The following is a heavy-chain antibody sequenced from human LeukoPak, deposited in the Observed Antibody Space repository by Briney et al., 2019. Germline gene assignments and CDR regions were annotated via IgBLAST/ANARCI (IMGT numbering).Heavy chain of an antibody. CDR1: GYTFTSYA. CDR2: INAGNGNT. J-gene: IGHJ4*02. CDR3: ARGPHYDYVWGSYQDY. V-gene: IGHV1-3*01. D-gene: IGHD3-16*02. Sequence: ASVKVSCKASGYTFTSYAMHWVRQAPGQRLEWMGWINAGNGNTKYSQKFQGRVTITRDTSASTAYMELSSLRSEDTAVYYCARGPHYDYVWGSYQDYWGQGTLVTVSS.